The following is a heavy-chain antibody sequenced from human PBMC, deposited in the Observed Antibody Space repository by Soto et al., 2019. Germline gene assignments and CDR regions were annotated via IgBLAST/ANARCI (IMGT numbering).Heavy chain of an antibody. CDR2: ISAYNGNT. Sequence: QVQLVQSGAEVKKPGASVKVSCKTSGYTFTNFGISWVRQAPGQGLEWMGWISAYNGNTNYAQKYQGSAIMPTDTSTSTAHMAIRSPRSGDTAVYYCARGGPTIDYCGQGTLVTDSS. CDR1: GYTFTNFG. V-gene: IGHV1-18*01. D-gene: IGHD5-12*01. J-gene: IGHJ4*02. CDR3: ARGGPTIDY.